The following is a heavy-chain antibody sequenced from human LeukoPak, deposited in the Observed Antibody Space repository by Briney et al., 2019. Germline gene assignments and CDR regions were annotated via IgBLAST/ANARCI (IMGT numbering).Heavy chain of an antibody. CDR1: GYSISSGYY. Sequence: PSETLSLTCTVSGYSISSGYYWGWIRQPPGKGLEWIGSIYHSGSTYYNPSLKSRVTISVDTSKNQFSLKLSSVTAADTAVYYCASLTYYYDSSGYFTDYWGQGTLVTVSS. J-gene: IGHJ4*02. D-gene: IGHD3-22*01. V-gene: IGHV4-38-2*02. CDR3: ASLTYYYDSSGYFTDY. CDR2: IYHSGST.